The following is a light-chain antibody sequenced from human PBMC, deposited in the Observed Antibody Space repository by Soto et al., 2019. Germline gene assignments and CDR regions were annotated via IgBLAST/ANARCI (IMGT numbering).Light chain of an antibody. CDR1: QSVSSTY. CDR2: GAS. V-gene: IGKV3-20*01. Sequence: EIVLTQSPGTLSLSPGERATLSCRASQSVSSTYLAWYQQKVGQAPRLLIYGASNRATGIPDRFSGSGSGTDFTLTINSLEPGDFAVYYCQHYSHSPYTFGQGTKMEIK. CDR3: QHYSHSPYT. J-gene: IGKJ2*01.